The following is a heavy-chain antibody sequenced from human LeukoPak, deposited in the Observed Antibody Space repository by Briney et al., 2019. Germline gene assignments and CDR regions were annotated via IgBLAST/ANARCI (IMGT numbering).Heavy chain of an antibody. Sequence: ASVKVSCKASGYTFTSYGISWVRQAPGQGLEWMGGNIPIFGTANYAQKFQGRVTITADKSTSTAYMELSSLRSEDTAVYYCARALIAAAGINWFDPWGQGTLVTVSS. V-gene: IGHV1-69*06. CDR1: GYTFTSYG. CDR3: ARALIAAAGINWFDP. D-gene: IGHD6-13*01. J-gene: IGHJ5*02. CDR2: NIPIFGTA.